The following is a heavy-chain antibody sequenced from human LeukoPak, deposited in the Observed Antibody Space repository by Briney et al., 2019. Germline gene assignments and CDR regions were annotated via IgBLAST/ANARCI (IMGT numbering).Heavy chain of an antibody. CDR1: GLTFSSYW. V-gene: IGHV3-7*01. D-gene: IGHD3-10*01. Sequence: PGGSLRLSCAASGLTFSSYWMSWVRQAPGKGLEWVANIKQDGSEKYYVDSVKGRFTISRDNAKNSLYLQMNSLRAEDTAVYYCARDLPYYGSGSPGYWGQGTLVTVSS. CDR2: IKQDGSEK. J-gene: IGHJ4*02. CDR3: ARDLPYYGSGSPGY.